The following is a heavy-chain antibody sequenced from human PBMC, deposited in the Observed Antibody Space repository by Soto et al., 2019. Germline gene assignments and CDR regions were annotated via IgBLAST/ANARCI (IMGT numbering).Heavy chain of an antibody. J-gene: IGHJ4*02. CDR1: GFTFDDYA. Sequence: EVQLVESGGGLVQPGRSLRLSCAASGFTFDDYAMHWVRQAPGKGLEWVSGISWNSGSIGYADSVKGRFTISRDNAKNSLYLQMNSLRAEDTALYYCVQGGYNWNSYLHYWGQGTLVTVSS. V-gene: IGHV3-9*01. D-gene: IGHD1-7*01. CDR2: ISWNSGSI. CDR3: VQGGYNWNSYLHY.